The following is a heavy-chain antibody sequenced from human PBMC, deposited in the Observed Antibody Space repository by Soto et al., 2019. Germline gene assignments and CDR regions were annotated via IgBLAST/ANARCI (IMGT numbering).Heavy chain of an antibody. J-gene: IGHJ5*02. Sequence: SVKVSCKASGGTFSSYAISWVRQAPGQGLEWMGGIIPIFGTANYAQKFQGRVTITADESTSTAYMELSSLRSEDTAVYYCARGVKEQLVADWFDPWGQGTLVTVSS. CDR2: IIPIFGTA. CDR1: GGTFSSYA. CDR3: ARGVKEQLVADWFDP. V-gene: IGHV1-69*13. D-gene: IGHD6-13*01.